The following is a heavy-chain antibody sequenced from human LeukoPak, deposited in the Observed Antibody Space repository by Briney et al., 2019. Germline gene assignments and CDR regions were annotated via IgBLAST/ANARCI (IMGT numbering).Heavy chain of an antibody. CDR3: ARPRVGLEMATIAQFDY. Sequence: SVKVSCKASGGTFSSYAISWVRQAPGQGLEWMGGIIPIFGTANYAQKFQGRVTITADESTSTAYMELSSLRSEDTAVYYCARPRVGLEMATIAQFDYWGQGTLVTVSS. CDR1: GGTFSSYA. CDR2: IIPIFGTA. D-gene: IGHD5-24*01. V-gene: IGHV1-69*01. J-gene: IGHJ4*02.